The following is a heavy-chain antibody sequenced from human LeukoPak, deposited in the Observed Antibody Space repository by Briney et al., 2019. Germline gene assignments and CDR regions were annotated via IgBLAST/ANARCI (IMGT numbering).Heavy chain of an antibody. CDR2: IYYSGST. J-gene: IGHJ6*02. CDR1: GGSFSGYY. CDR3: AREAQYYGMDV. V-gene: IGHV4-30-4*08. Sequence: ASETLSLTCAVYGGSFSGYYWSWIRQPPGKGLEWIGYIYYSGSTYYNPSLKSRVTISVDTSKNQFSLKLSSVTAADTAVYYCAREAQYYGMDVWGQGTTVTVSS.